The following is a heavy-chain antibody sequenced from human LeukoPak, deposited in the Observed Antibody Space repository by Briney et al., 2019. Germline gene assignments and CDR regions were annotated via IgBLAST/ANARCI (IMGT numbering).Heavy chain of an antibody. CDR3: AQTSLGYCSGGSCYPHY. CDR1: GGTFSSYA. CDR2: IIPIFGTA. J-gene: IGHJ4*02. V-gene: IGHV1-69*06. D-gene: IGHD2-15*01. Sequence: SVKVSCKASGGTFSSYAISWVRQAPGQGLEWMGGIIPIFGTANYAQKFQGRVTITADKSTSTACMELSSLRSEDTAVYYCAQTSLGYCSGGSCYPHYWGQGTLVTVSS.